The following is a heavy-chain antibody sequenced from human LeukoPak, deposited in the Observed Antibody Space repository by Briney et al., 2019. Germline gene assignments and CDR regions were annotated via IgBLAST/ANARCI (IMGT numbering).Heavy chain of an antibody. CDR1: GFTFSTYW. J-gene: IGHJ4*02. D-gene: IGHD5-18*01. V-gene: IGHV3-7*01. CDR3: ARVVEGDTAMVIFDY. Sequence: GGSLRLSCAASGFTFSTYWMSWVRQAPGKGLEWVANIKQDGSEKYYVDSVKGRFTISRDNAKNSLYLQMNSLRAEDTAVYYCARVVEGDTAMVIFDYWGQGTLVTVSS. CDR2: IKQDGSEK.